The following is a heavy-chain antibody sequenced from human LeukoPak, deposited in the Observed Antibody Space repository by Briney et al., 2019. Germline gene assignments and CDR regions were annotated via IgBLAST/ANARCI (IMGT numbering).Heavy chain of an antibody. CDR3: ARDQLLGYYYYYYMDV. CDR1: GGSFSGYY. D-gene: IGHD2-2*01. CDR2: INHSGST. Sequence: SETLSLTCAVYGGSFSGYYWSWLRQPPGKGLEWIGEINHSGSTNYNPSLKSRVTISVDTSKNQFSLKLSSVTAADTAVYYCARDQLLGYYYYYYMDVWGEGTTVTVSS. J-gene: IGHJ6*03. V-gene: IGHV4-34*01.